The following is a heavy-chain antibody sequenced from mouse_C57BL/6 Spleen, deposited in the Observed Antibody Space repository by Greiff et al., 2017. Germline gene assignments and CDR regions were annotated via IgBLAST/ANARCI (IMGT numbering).Heavy chain of an antibody. CDR2: IDPENGDT. V-gene: IGHV14-4*01. Sequence: EVQLQQSGAELVRPGASVKLSCTASGFNIKDDYMHWVKQRPEQGLEWIGWIDPENGDTEYASKFQGKATITADTSSNTAYLQLSSLTSEDTAVYYCTYYDYDVGAMDYWGQGTSVTVSS. CDR3: TYYDYDVGAMDY. CDR1: GFNIKDDY. J-gene: IGHJ4*01. D-gene: IGHD2-4*01.